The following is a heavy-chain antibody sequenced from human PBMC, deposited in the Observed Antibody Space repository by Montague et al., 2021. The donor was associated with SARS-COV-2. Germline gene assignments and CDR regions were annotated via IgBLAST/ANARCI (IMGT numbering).Heavy chain of an antibody. D-gene: IGHD3-3*01. Sequence: SETLSLTCTVSRGSISTYYWSWIRQPPGRGLEWIGYVYNSGTAIYNPSLHGRVTISVDTSKSQFSLQLSSVSAAGTAIYYCVRGAIRGPSNWFDYWGQGTLVAVSS. V-gene: IGHV4-59*01. J-gene: IGHJ5*01. CDR3: VRGAIRGPSNWFDY. CDR1: RGSISTYY. CDR2: VYNSGTA.